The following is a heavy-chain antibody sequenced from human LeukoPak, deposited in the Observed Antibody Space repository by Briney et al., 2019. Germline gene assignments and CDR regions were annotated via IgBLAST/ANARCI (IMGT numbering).Heavy chain of an antibody. CDR1: VGSFIIYA. V-gene: IGHV1-69*06. J-gene: IGHJ3*02. CDR2: IIPLFRTA. Sequence: ASVRVSSKASVGSFIIYAISWVRHTPRQGPERMGGIIPLFRTANYAPKLRGRVTITADKSTSTAFMGLSSLRSEDTAMYCCATNYEILSGYPKNYYFHIWGEGTMVTVSS. D-gene: IGHD3-9*01. CDR3: ATNYEILSGYPKNYYFHI.